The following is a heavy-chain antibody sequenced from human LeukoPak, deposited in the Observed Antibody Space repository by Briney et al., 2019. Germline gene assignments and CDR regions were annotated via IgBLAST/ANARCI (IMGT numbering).Heavy chain of an antibody. CDR1: GYSFTSYW. CDR2: IYPGDSDT. J-gene: IGHJ5*02. CDR3: ARLSGNWNYGSSTWFDP. Sequence: GESLQISCKGSGYSFTSYWIGWVRQMPGKGLEWMGIIYPGDSDTRYSPSFQGQVTISADKSISTAYLQWSSLKASDTAMYYCARLSGNWNYGSSTWFDPWGKGTLVTVSS. V-gene: IGHV5-51*01. D-gene: IGHD1-7*01.